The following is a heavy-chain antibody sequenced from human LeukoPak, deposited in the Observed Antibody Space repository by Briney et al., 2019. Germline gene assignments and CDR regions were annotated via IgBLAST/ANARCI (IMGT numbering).Heavy chain of an antibody. V-gene: IGHV3-48*03. Sequence: GGSLRLSCAASEFTFSSYEMNWVRQAPGKGLEWVSYLSRSGINIYYADSVKGRFTISRDNAKNSLYLQMNSLRAEDTAVYYCARPTARGVDVWGKGTTVTVSS. D-gene: IGHD4-17*01. CDR2: LSRSGINI. CDR3: ARPTARGVDV. J-gene: IGHJ6*04. CDR1: EFTFSSYE.